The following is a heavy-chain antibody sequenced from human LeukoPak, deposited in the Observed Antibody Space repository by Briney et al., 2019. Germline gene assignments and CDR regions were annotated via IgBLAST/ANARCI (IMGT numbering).Heavy chain of an antibody. Sequence: SETLSLTCAVYGGSFSGYYWSWIRQPPGKGREWVGEINHSGSTNYNPSLKSRVTISVDTSKNQFSLKLSSVTAADTAVYYCARSPSHITIFGGVIRSYYYYGMDVWGQGTTVTVSS. CDR3: ARSPSHITIFGGVIRSYYYYGMDV. J-gene: IGHJ6*02. D-gene: IGHD3-3*01. CDR1: GGSFSGYY. CDR2: INHSGST. V-gene: IGHV4-34*01.